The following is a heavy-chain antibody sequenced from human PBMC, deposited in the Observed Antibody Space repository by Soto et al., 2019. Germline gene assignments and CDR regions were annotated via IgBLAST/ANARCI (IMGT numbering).Heavy chain of an antibody. CDR2: MNPNSGNT. V-gene: IGHV1-8*01. CDR3: ARGEVDSNGEFDA. D-gene: IGHD6-25*01. CDR1: GYTFTSYD. J-gene: IGHJ5*02. Sequence: GASVNVSCKASGYTFTSYDINRLLRATGEGIEWMGWMNPNSGNTGYAQKFQGRVTLSTDTTTRTAYMEMGSLRSDDTAVYYCARGEVDSNGEFDAWGQGTLVTVSS.